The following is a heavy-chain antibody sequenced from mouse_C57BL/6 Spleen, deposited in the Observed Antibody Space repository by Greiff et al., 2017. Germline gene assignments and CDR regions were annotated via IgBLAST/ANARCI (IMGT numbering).Heavy chain of an antibody. V-gene: IGHV1-55*01. Sequence: VQLQQPGAELVKPGASVKMSCKASGYTFTSYWITWVKQRPGQGLEWIGDIYPGSGSTNYNETFKSKATLTVDTSSSTAYMQLSSLTSEDSAVXYCARGVDSSGYCLDYWGQGTTLTVSS. CDR2: IYPGSGST. CDR1: GYTFTSYW. J-gene: IGHJ2*01. D-gene: IGHD3-2*02. CDR3: ARGVDSSGYCLDY.